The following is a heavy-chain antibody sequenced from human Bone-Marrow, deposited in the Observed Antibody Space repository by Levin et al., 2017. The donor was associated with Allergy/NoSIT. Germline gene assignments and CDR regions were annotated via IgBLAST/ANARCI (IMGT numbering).Heavy chain of an antibody. D-gene: IGHD2-15*01. CDR1: GFTFSSYG. Sequence: GGSLRLSCAASGFTFSSYGMHWVRQAPGKGLEWVAVIWYDGSNKYYADSVKGRFTISRDNSKNTLYLQMNSLRAEDTAVYYCARAAGWPPRNYGMDVWGQGTTVTVSS. CDR3: ARAAGWPPRNYGMDV. V-gene: IGHV3-33*01. CDR2: IWYDGSNK. J-gene: IGHJ6*02.